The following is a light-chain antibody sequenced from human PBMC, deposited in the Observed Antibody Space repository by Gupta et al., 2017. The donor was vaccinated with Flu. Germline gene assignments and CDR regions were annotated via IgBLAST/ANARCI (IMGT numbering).Light chain of an antibody. Sequence: SYELTQPPSVSVSPGQTARIPCSGDALPKQYAYWYQQKAGQAPVLVIYKDSERPSGIPERFSGSSSGTKVTLTISGVQAEDEADYYCQSADSSSIYVVFGGGTKLTVL. CDR2: KDS. J-gene: IGLJ2*01. CDR1: ALPKQY. V-gene: IGLV3-25*02. CDR3: QSADSSSIYVV.